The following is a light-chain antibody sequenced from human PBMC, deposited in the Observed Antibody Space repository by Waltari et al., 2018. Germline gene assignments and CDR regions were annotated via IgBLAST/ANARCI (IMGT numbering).Light chain of an antibody. CDR3: QQYDVLQYT. Sequence: GDRVTITCQASQDITNCLNWYQQKPGQAPKLLIYDASNLKTGVPSRFNGRGFGTDFTFTISSLQPEDVATYYCQQYDVLQYTFGPGTKVNLK. CDR2: DAS. J-gene: IGKJ3*01. V-gene: IGKV1-33*01. CDR1: QDITNC.